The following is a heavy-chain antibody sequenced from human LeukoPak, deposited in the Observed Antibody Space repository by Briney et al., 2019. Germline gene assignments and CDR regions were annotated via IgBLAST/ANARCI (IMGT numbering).Heavy chain of an antibody. D-gene: IGHD3-22*01. J-gene: IGHJ3*02. CDR1: GFTFNTYW. V-gene: IGHV3-7*04. CDR2: IKQDGSDK. Sequence: TGGSLRLSCAASGFTFNTYWMSWVRQAPGKGLEWVANIKQDGSDKYYVDSVKGRFTISRDNAKNSLYLQMNSLRAEDTAVYYCARPSYYYDSSGSVCGAFDIWGQGTMVTVSS. CDR3: ARPSYYYDSSGSVCGAFDI.